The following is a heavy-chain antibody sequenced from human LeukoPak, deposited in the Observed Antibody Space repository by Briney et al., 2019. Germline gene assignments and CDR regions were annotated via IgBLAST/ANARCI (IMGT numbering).Heavy chain of an antibody. CDR3: ARGVKVAARALGY. CDR1: GGSFSGYY. J-gene: IGHJ4*02. V-gene: IGHV4-34*01. CDR2: INHSGSS. Sequence: PSETLSLTCAVYGGSFSGYYWSWIRQPPGKGLEWIGEINHSGSSSYNPSLKSRVTISVDTSKNQFSLKLSSVTAADTAVYYCARGVKVAARALGYWGQGTLVTASS. D-gene: IGHD2-15*01.